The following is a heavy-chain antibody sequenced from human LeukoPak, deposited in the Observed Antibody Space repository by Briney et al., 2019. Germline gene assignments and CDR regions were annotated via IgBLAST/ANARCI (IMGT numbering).Heavy chain of an antibody. Sequence: ASVKVSCKASGYTFTGYYMHWVRQAPGQGLEWMGWINPNSGGTNYAQKFQARVTMTRDTSISTAYMELSRLRSDDTAVYYCASGIAAAGTDYFDYWGQGTLVTVSS. CDR3: ASGIAAAGTDYFDY. D-gene: IGHD6-13*01. CDR2: INPNSGGT. CDR1: GYTFTGYY. V-gene: IGHV1-2*02. J-gene: IGHJ4*02.